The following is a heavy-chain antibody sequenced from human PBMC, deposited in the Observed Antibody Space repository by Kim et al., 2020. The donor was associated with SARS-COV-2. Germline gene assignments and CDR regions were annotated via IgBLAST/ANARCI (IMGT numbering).Heavy chain of an antibody. CDR1: GFTFSSYA. J-gene: IGHJ4*02. V-gene: IGHV3-23*01. Sequence: GGSLRLSCAASGFTFSSYAMSWVRQAPGKGLEWVSAISGSGGSTYYADSVKGRFTISRDNSKNTLYLQMNSLRAEDTAVYYCAKRPGARYCSGGSCYSFSLRRGGHYYFDYWGQGTLVTVSS. CDR2: ISGSGGST. D-gene: IGHD2-15*01. CDR3: AKRPGARYCSGGSCYSFSLRRGGHYYFDY.